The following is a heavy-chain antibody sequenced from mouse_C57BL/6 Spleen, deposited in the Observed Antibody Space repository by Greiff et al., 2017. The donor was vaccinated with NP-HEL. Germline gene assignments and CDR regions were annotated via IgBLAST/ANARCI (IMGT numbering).Heavy chain of an antibody. CDR1: GYTFTNYW. CDR2: IYPGGGYT. J-gene: IGHJ4*01. D-gene: IGHD1-1*01. Sequence: QVQLKQSGAELVRPGTSVKMSCKASGYTFTNYWIGWAKQRPGHGLEWIGDIYPGGGYTNYNEKFKGKATLTADKSSSTAYMQFSSLTSEDSAIYDCARSSYGYAMDYWGQGTSVTVSS. V-gene: IGHV1-63*01. CDR3: ARSSYGYAMDY.